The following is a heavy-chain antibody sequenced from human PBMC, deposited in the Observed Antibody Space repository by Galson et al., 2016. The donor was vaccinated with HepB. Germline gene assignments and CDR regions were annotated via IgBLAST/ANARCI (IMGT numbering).Heavy chain of an antibody. CDR3: ARRGLYSTTFDY. Sequence: QSGAEVKKPGESLKISCKGSGYSFTSYWIGWVRQLPGKGLGWMGIIYPGDSDTRYSPSFQGRVTISADKTISTADLQWSSLKASDTAMYYCARRGLYSTTFDYWGQGTLVTVAS. J-gene: IGHJ4*02. D-gene: IGHD2/OR15-2a*01. CDR2: IYPGDSDT. V-gene: IGHV5-51*01. CDR1: GYSFTSYW.